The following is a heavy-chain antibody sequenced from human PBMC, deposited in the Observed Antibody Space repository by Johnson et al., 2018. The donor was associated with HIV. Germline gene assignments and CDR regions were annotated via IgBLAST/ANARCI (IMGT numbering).Heavy chain of an antibody. CDR3: VRGLGYVFYSGNSNALDI. J-gene: IGHJ3*02. CDR2: INSDGSST. CDR1: GFTFSSYW. D-gene: IGHD4-23*01. V-gene: IGHV3-74*02. Sequence: VQLVESGGGLVQPGGSLRLSCVASGFTFSSYWMHWVRQAPGKVLVWVSRINSDGSSTTYADSVKGRFTISRDNAKNTLFLQMNSLRAEDTAVYYCVRGLGYVFYSGNSNALDIWGQGTMVTVSS.